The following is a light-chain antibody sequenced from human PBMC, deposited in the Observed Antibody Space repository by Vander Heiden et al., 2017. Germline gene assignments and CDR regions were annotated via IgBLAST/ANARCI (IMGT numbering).Light chain of an antibody. Sequence: SYELTQPPSVSVSPGQTARITCSGDALPKKYAYWYQQKSGQAPVLVIYEDSKRPSGIPGRFSGSSSGTMATLTISGAQVEDETDYYCYSTYSSGNHKGVFGGGTKLTVL. J-gene: IGLJ3*02. CDR1: ALPKKY. CDR2: EDS. CDR3: YSTYSSGNHKGV. V-gene: IGLV3-10*01.